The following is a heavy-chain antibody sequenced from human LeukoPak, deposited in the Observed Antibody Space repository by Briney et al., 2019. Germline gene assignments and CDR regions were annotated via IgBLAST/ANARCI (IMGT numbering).Heavy chain of an antibody. CDR3: ARESWSDSVAFDV. V-gene: IGHV3-30*04. Sequence: GGSLRLSCAASGFNFSSYAMHWVRQAPGEGLEWVGLISYGGIDKSYADSVKGRFTISRDSSKRTLYLQMNSLRAEDTAMYYCARESWSDSVAFDVWGLGTMVIVSS. CDR1: GFNFSSYA. J-gene: IGHJ3*01. CDR2: ISYGGIDK. D-gene: IGHD3-3*01.